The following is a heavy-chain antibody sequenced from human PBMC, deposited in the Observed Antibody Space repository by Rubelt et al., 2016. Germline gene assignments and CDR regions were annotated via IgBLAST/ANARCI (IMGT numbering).Heavy chain of an antibody. CDR3: EGYCSGGSCQLYYGMDV. CDR1: GFTFSSYG. V-gene: IGHV3-33*01. CDR2: IWYDGSNK. Sequence: QVQLVESGGGVVQPGRSLRLSCAASGFTFSSYGMHWVRQAPGKGLEWVAVIWYDGSNKYYEDSVKGRFTMARDNSRNTLYLQMNSLRAEDTAVYYCEGYCSGGSCQLYYGMDVWGQGTTVTVSS. D-gene: IGHD2-15*01. J-gene: IGHJ6*02.